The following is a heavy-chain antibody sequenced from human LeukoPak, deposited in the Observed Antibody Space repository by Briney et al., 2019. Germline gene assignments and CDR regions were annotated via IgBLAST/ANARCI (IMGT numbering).Heavy chain of an antibody. D-gene: IGHD3-22*01. CDR1: GGSFSGYY. CDR2: INHSGST. V-gene: IGHV4-34*01. J-gene: IGHJ5*02. Sequence: SGTLSLTCAVYGGSFSGYYWSWIRQPPGKGLEWIGEINHSGSTNYNPSLKSRVTISVDTSKNQFSLKLSSVTAADTAVYYCARGVSKHYYDSSGYSDAPWGQGTLVTVSS. CDR3: ARGVSKHYYDSSGYSDAP.